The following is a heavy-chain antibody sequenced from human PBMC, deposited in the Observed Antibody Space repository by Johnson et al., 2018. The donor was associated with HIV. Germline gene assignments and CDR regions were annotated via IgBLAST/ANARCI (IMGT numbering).Heavy chain of an antibody. V-gene: IGHV3-74*01. Sequence: VLLVESGGGLVQPGGSLRLSCGASGFTFSDHWMQWVRQAPGKGPVWVSRINGDGSRTSYAYSVKGRFTIARDNAKNSLYLQMNSLRAEDTALYYCARDGPYSGYDENAFDIWGQGTLVTVSS. D-gene: IGHD5-12*01. CDR3: ARDGPYSGYDENAFDI. CDR2: INGDGSRT. J-gene: IGHJ3*02. CDR1: GFTFSDHW.